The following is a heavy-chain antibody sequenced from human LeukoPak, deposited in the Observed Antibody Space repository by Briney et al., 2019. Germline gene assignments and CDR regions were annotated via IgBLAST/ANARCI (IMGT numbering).Heavy chain of an antibody. D-gene: IGHD2-2*01. Sequence: PGGSLGLSCAASGLTFSTYAMSWVRQAPGKGLEWVSTVTVDGGTTYYADSVKGRFTISRDNSKNTLYLQMNSLRTEDTAVYYCAKDCCSNTGLFDYWGRGTRVTVSS. CDR1: GLTFSTYA. V-gene: IGHV3-23*01. CDR3: AKDCCSNTGLFDY. J-gene: IGHJ4*02. CDR2: VTVDGGTT.